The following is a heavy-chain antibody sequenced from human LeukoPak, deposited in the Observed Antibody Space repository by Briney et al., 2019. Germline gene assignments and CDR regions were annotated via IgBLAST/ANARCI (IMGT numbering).Heavy chain of an antibody. V-gene: IGHV3-48*03. Sequence: PGGTLRLSCAASGFTFSSYEMNWVRQAPGKGLEWVSYISSSGSTIYYADSVKGRFTISRDNAKNSLYLQMNSLRAEDTAVYYCARRGGTMVRGVITYYYYMDVWGKGTTVTVSS. CDR1: GFTFSSYE. D-gene: IGHD3-10*01. CDR3: ARRGGTMVRGVITYYYYMDV. CDR2: ISSSGSTI. J-gene: IGHJ6*03.